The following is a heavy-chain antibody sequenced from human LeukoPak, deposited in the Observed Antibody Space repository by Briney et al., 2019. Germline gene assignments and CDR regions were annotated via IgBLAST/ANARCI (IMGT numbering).Heavy chain of an antibody. Sequence: GASVKVSCKASGYTFTGYYMHWVRQAPGRGLEWMGWINPNSGGTNYAQKLQGRVTMTRDTSITTAYMELSRLRSDDTAVYYCASGLEKEMATTSFDYWGQGTLVTVSS. J-gene: IGHJ4*02. V-gene: IGHV1-2*02. D-gene: IGHD5-24*01. CDR1: GYTFTGYY. CDR2: INPNSGGT. CDR3: ASGLEKEMATTSFDY.